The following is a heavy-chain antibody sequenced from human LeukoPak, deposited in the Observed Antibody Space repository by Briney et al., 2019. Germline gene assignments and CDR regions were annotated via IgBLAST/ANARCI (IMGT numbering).Heavy chain of an antibody. CDR2: IYHGGST. J-gene: IGHJ4*02. Sequence: PSETLSLTCAVSGYSISSGYYWGWIRQPPGKGLEWIGSIYHGGSTYYNPSLKSRVTISVDTSKNQFSLKLSSVTAAATAVYSCARDETFSYGSFGHWGQGTLVTVSS. CDR1: GYSISSGYY. CDR3: ARDETFSYGSFGH. D-gene: IGHD5-18*01. V-gene: IGHV4-38-2*02.